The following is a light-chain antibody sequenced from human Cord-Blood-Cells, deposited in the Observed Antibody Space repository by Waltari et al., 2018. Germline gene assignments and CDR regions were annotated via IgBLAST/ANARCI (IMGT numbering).Light chain of an antibody. CDR2: RNN. Sequence: QSVLTQPPSSSGTLGPRVTISCSVNSSNVGRHYVYWYQQLPGTAPKLRIYRNNQRPSGVPDRFSGSKSGTSASLAISGLRSEDEADYYCAAWDDSLSGWVFGGGTKLTVL. CDR3: AAWDDSLSGWV. CDR1: SSNVGRHY. J-gene: IGLJ3*02. V-gene: IGLV1-47*01.